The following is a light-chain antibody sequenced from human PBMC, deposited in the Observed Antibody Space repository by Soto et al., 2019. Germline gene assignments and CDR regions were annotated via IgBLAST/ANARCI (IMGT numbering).Light chain of an antibody. Sequence: DIQMTQSPSTLSASVGDRVTITCRPSQSISSWLAWYQQKPGKAPKLLIYKASSLESGVPSRFSGSGSGTEFTLTISSLQPDDSATYYCQQYSSLYTFGQGTKLEI. CDR3: QQYSSLYT. J-gene: IGKJ2*01. V-gene: IGKV1-5*03. CDR2: KAS. CDR1: QSISSW.